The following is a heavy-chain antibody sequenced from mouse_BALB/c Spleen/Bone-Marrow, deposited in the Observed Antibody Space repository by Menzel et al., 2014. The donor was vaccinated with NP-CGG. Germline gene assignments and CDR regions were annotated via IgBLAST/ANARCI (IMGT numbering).Heavy chain of an antibody. Sequence: DVMLVESGGGLVQPGGSLRLSCATSGFTFTDYYMNWVRQPPGMALEWLGFIRNKANGYTTDYSTSVKGRFTISRDNSQNILYLQMNTLRTEDSAAYYCARDEGRLFFDVWGAGTTVTVSS. J-gene: IGHJ1*01. CDR2: IRNKANGYTT. V-gene: IGHV7-3*02. CDR3: ARDEGRLFFDV. D-gene: IGHD3-3*01. CDR1: GFTFTDYY.